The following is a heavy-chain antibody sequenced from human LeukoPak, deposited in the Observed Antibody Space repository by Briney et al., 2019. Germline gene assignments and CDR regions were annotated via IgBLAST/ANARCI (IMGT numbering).Heavy chain of an antibody. CDR2: IIPIFGTA. J-gene: IGHJ3*02. D-gene: IGHD3-9*01. CDR1: GGTFSSYA. CDR3: AKRGLRYFDPGAFGI. Sequence: SVKVSCKASGGTFSSYAISWVRQAPGQGLEWMGRIIPIFGTANYAQKFQGRVTITTDESTSTAYMELSSLRSEDTAVYYCAKRGLRYFDPGAFGIWGQGTMVTVSS. V-gene: IGHV1-69*05.